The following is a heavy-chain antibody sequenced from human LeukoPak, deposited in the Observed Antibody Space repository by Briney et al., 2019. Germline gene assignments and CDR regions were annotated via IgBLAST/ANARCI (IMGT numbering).Heavy chain of an antibody. D-gene: IGHD5-18*01. CDR1: GFTFDDYG. V-gene: IGHV3-20*04. Sequence: PGGSLRLSCAASGFTFDDYGMSWVRQAPGKGLEWVSGINWNGGSTGYADSVKGRFTISRDNAKNSLYLQMNSLRAEDTALYYCARNTAMVNYYYYYYMDVWGKGTTVTVSS. CDR2: INWNGGST. J-gene: IGHJ6*03. CDR3: ARNTAMVNYYYYYYMDV.